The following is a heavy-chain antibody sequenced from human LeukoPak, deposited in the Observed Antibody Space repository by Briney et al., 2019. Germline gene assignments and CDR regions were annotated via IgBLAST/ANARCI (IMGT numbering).Heavy chain of an antibody. CDR1: GGSISSYY. V-gene: IGHV4-59*08. CDR2: VYYSGST. Sequence: SETLSLTCTVSGGSISSYYWSWIRQPPGKGLEWIGYVYYSGSTNYNPSFKSRVTISVDTSKNQFSLKLSSVTAADTAVYYCARHAHYYYYGMDVWGQGTTVTVSS. CDR3: ARHAHYYYYGMDV. J-gene: IGHJ6*02.